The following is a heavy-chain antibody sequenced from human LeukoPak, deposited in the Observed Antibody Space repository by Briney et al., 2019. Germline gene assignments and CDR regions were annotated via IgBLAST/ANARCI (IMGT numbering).Heavy chain of an antibody. J-gene: IGHJ4*02. CDR3: ARGQKYRSGYTVTELGSGYFDY. D-gene: IGHD5-18*01. CDR1: GGSISSSNW. V-gene: IGHV4-4*02. CDR2: IHHSGST. Sequence: SGTLSLTCDVSGGSISSSNWWSWVRPPPGKGVEWIGEIHHSGSTNDNPSLKSRVTISVDKSKNQFSLKLSSVTAADTAVYYCARGQKYRSGYTVTELGSGYFDYWGQGTLVTVSS.